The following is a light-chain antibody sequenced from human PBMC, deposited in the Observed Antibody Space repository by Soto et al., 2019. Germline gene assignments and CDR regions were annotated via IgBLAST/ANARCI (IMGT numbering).Light chain of an antibody. V-gene: IGKV3-11*01. Sequence: EIVLTQSPATLSLSPGERATLSCRASQSVSSYLAWYQQKPSRAPRLLMYDTSNRATGIPARFSGSGSGTDFTLTISSLEPEDFAVYYCQQRSNWPWTFGGGTKVEIK. CDR2: DTS. CDR1: QSVSSY. CDR3: QQRSNWPWT. J-gene: IGKJ4*01.